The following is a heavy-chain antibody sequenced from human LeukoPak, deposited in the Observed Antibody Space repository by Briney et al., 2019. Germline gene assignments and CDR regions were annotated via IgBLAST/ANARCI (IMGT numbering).Heavy chain of an antibody. CDR3: ARTPMYSSGWYCYFDY. CDR1: GGTFSSYA. CDR2: IIPIFGTA. J-gene: IGHJ4*02. V-gene: IGHV1-69*05. D-gene: IGHD6-19*01. Sequence: SVKVSCKASGGTFSSYAISWVRQAPGQGLEWMGRIIPIFGTANYAQKFQGRVTITTDESTSTAYMELSSLRSEDTAVYYCARTPMYSSGWYCYFDYWGQGTLVTASS.